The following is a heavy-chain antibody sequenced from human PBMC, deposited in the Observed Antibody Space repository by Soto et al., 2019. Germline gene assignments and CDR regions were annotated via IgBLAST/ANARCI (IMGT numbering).Heavy chain of an antibody. CDR3: AKDFARNGDSFDY. V-gene: IGHV3-30*18. Sequence: GGSLRLSCAASGFTFSSYGMHWVRQAPGKGLEWVAVISYDGSNKYYADSVKGRFTNSRDNSKNTLYLQMNSLRAEDTAVYYCAKDFARNGDSFDYWGQGTLVTVSS. CDR2: ISYDGSNK. J-gene: IGHJ4*02. D-gene: IGHD2-21*01. CDR1: GFTFSSYG.